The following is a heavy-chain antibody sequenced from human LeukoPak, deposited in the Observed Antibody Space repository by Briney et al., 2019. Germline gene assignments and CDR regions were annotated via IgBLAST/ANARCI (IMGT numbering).Heavy chain of an antibody. CDR1: GGSFSGYY. D-gene: IGHD3-10*01. V-gene: IGHV4-59*08. J-gene: IGHJ4*02. Sequence: SETLSLTCAVYGGSFSGYYWSWIRQPPGKGLEWIGYIYYSGSTNYNPSLKSRVTISVDTSKNQFSLKLSSVTAADTAVYYCARHAFGFGEEFYYFDYWGQGTLVTVSS. CDR2: IYYSGST. CDR3: ARHAFGFGEEFYYFDY.